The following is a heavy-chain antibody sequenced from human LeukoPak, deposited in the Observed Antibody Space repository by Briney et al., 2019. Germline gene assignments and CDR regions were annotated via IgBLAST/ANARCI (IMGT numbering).Heavy chain of an antibody. J-gene: IGHJ4*02. CDR2: ISYDGSNK. Sequence: GGSLRLSCAASGFTFSSYAMHWVRQAPGKGLEWVAVISYDGSNKYYADSVKGRFTISRDNSKNTLYLQMNSLRAEDTAVYYCARDLYSGSYYGDYWGRGTLVTVSS. CDR3: ARDLYSGSYYGDY. CDR1: GFTFSSYA. D-gene: IGHD1-26*01. V-gene: IGHV3-30-3*01.